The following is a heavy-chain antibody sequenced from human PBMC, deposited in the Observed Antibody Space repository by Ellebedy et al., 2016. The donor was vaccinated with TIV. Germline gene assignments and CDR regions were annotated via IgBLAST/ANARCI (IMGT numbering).Heavy chain of an antibody. Sequence: ASVKVSXXASGYSFTNYYLHWVRQAPGQGLEWVGVINPNAGTTAYAQKFQGRVTITADESTSTAYMELSTAYMELSSLRSEDTAVYYCARAVIGRGYAFDIWGQGTMVTVSS. CDR1: GYSFTNYY. V-gene: IGHV1-46*01. D-gene: IGHD2/OR15-2a*01. CDR3: ARAVIGRGYAFDI. CDR2: INPNAGTT. J-gene: IGHJ3*02.